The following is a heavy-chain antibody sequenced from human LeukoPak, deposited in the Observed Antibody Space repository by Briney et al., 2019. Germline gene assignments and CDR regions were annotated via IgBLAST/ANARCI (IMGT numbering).Heavy chain of an antibody. Sequence: SETLSLTCTVSGGSVSSGSYYWGWIRQPPGKGLEWIGNIYYSGSTYYNPSLKSRVTISVDTSKNQFSLKLSSVTAADTAVHYCARHFHGSGSYYNEQDNWFDPWGQGTLVTVSS. CDR3: ARHFHGSGSYYNEQDNWFDP. D-gene: IGHD3-10*01. J-gene: IGHJ5*02. V-gene: IGHV4-39*01. CDR2: IYYSGST. CDR1: GGSVSSGSYY.